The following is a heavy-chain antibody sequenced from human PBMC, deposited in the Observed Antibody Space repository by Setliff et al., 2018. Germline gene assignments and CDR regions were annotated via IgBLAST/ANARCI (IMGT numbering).Heavy chain of an antibody. CDR3: TRGNGDSKFDF. CDR1: GGTFSHYY. V-gene: IGHV4-34*01. CDR2: INHTGST. J-gene: IGHJ4*02. Sequence: PSETLSLTCGASGGTFSHYYWTWIRQSPGKGLEWIGEINHTGSTKCNPSLESRVTISVDTSKSQFSLRLTSVTAADSGLYYCTRGNGDSKFDFWSQGTLVTVSS. D-gene: IGHD4-17*01.